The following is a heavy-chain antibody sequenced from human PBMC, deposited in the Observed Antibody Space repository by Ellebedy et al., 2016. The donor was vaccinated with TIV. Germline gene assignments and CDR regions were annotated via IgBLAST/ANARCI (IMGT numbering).Heavy chain of an antibody. V-gene: IGHV1-8*01. D-gene: IGHD1-20*01. Sequence: AAAVKVSCKASGYNFTIYNIIWVRQATGQGLEWMGWINPNSGSTGYTQSFHGRVTLTRNTSINTAYMELNSLTSDDTAVYYCARDFHYTSNNCYERPSLYYFDSWGQGTLVTVSS. CDR2: INPNSGST. J-gene: IGHJ4*02. CDR3: ARDFHYTSNNCYERPSLYYFDS. CDR1: GYNFTIYN.